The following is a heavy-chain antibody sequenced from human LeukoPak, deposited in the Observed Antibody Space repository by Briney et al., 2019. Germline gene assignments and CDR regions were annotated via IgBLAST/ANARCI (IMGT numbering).Heavy chain of an antibody. CDR3: AIKRTQRDYVDN. J-gene: IGHJ4*02. CDR1: GFTFSSFW. Sequence: GGSLRLSCAASGFTFSSFWMSWVRQAPGKGLEWVANIKQDGSEKYYVDSVKGRFTISRYNAKNSLYLQMNSLRAEDTAVYYCAIKRTQRDYVDNWGQGTLVTVSS. D-gene: IGHD6-25*01. V-gene: IGHV3-7*01. CDR2: IKQDGSEK.